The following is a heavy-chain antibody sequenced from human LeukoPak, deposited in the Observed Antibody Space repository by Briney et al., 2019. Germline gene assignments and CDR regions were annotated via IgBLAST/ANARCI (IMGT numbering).Heavy chain of an antibody. V-gene: IGHV4-39*07. Sequence: SETLSLTCTVSGGSISSSSYYWGWIRQPPGKGLERIGYIYYSGSTYYNPSLKSRVTISVDTSKNQFSLKLSSVTAADTAVYYCARGITIFGVVSHRYFDYWGQGTLVTVSS. D-gene: IGHD3-3*01. J-gene: IGHJ4*02. CDR3: ARGITIFGVVSHRYFDY. CDR2: IYYSGST. CDR1: GGSISSSSYY.